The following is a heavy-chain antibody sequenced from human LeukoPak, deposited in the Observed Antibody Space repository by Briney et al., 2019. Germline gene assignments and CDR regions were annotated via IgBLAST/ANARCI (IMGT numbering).Heavy chain of an antibody. CDR3: ARDRGTGIAGSLDY. D-gene: IGHD6-13*01. Sequence: PSETLSLTCTVSGGSISSYYWSWIRQPPGKGLEWIGYIYYSGGTNYNPSLKSRVTISVDTSKNQFSLKLSSVTAADTAVYYCARDRGTGIAGSLDYWGQGTLVTVSS. CDR1: GGSISSYY. CDR2: IYYSGGT. J-gene: IGHJ4*02. V-gene: IGHV4-59*01.